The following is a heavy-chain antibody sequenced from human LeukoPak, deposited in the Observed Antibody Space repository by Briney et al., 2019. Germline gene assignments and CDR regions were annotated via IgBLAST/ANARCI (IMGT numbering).Heavy chain of an antibody. J-gene: IGHJ4*02. D-gene: IGHD3-10*01. CDR1: GYSINNNYY. Sequence: SETLSLTCDVSGYSINNNYYWGWIRQSPGKGLEWIGSIDRRGSTSYNPSLKSRVTISVDTSKNQFSLKLTSVTAADTAVYYCARKGPNGSGKVKYWGQGTLVSVSS. V-gene: IGHV4-38-2*01. CDR2: IDRRGST. CDR3: ARKGPNGSGKVKY.